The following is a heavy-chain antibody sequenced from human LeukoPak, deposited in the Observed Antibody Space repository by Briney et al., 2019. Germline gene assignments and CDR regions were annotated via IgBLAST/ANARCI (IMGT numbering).Heavy chain of an antibody. CDR2: IIPIFGTA. CDR3: AREAPVQRMFDP. Sequence: GSSVKVSYMASGGTFISYAISWVRQAPGQGLEWMGGIIPIFGTANYAQKFQGRVTITTDESTSTAYMELSSLRSEDTAVYYCAREAPVQRMFDPWGQGTLVTVSS. CDR1: GGTFISYA. V-gene: IGHV1-69*05. D-gene: IGHD1-1*01. J-gene: IGHJ5*02.